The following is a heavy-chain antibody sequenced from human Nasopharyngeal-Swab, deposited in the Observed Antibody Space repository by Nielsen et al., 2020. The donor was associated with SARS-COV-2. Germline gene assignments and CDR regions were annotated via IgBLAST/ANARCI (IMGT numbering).Heavy chain of an antibody. CDR2: ISYDGSNK. Sequence: GGSLRLSCAASGFTFSSYAMHWVRQAPGKGLEWVAVISYDGSNKYYADSVKGRFTISRDNSKNTLYLQMNSLRAEDTAVYYCARSWGGGCSFSFDYWGQGTLVTVSS. CDR1: GFTFSSYA. CDR3: ARSWGGGCSFSFDY. D-gene: IGHD3-16*01. V-gene: IGHV3-30-3*01. J-gene: IGHJ4*02.